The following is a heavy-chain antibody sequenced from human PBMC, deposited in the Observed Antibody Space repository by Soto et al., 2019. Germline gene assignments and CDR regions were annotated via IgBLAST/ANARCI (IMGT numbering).Heavy chain of an antibody. CDR3: ARGKYPGSVDV. Sequence: PGGSLRLSCVSSGFTFSDYYMHWMRQAPGKGLEWVSCISGPGSVISYADSVKGRFTISRDNAKDSLFLQVNNLRAEDTALYYCARGKYPGSVDVWGQGTMVTVSS. J-gene: IGHJ3*01. V-gene: IGHV3-11*01. CDR2: ISGPGSVI. CDR1: GFTFSDYY.